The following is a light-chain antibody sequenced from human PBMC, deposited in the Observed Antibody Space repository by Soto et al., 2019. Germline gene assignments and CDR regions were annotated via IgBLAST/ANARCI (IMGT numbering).Light chain of an antibody. CDR1: QSIFSNY. J-gene: IGKJ1*01. Sequence: EVMLTQSPGTLSLSPGERATLSCRASQSIFSNYLAWYQQKSGQAPRLLIYGASNRATGIPERFSGSGSGTDFTLTISRLEPEDFAVYYCQQYCTSPRTCGQGTKVEFK. CDR3: QQYCTSPRT. V-gene: IGKV3-20*01. CDR2: GAS.